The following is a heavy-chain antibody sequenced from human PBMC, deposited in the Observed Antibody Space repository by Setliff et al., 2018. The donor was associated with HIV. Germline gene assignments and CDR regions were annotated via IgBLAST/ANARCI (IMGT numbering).Heavy chain of an antibody. CDR1: GGSINRSNYY. D-gene: IGHD3-9*01. Sequence: SETLSLTCTVPGGSINRSNYYWGWIRQPPGKGLVWIGTISYTGSAYYDPSLQSRVTISLDTAKNQFFLKLSSVTAPDTAIYYCARQTWEYYDTLTGYYRSPKNFDSWGQGTLVTVLL. CDR3: ARQTWEYYDTLTGYYRSPKNFDS. J-gene: IGHJ4*02. V-gene: IGHV4-39*01. CDR2: ISYTGSA.